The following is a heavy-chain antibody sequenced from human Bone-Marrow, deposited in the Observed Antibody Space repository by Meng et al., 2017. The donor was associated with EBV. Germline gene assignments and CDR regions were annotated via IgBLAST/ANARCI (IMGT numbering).Heavy chain of an antibody. D-gene: IGHD3-10*01. CDR3: ARALSTPGGSGSYIGRWFDP. J-gene: IGHJ5*02. V-gene: IGHV1-3*01. CDR2: INAGNGNT. Sequence: QVQLVQSGAVVKKPGAPVKVSCKASGFTFTSYAMHWVRQAPGQRLEWMGWINAGNGNTKYSQKFQGRVTITRDTSASTAYMELSSLRSEDTAVYYCARALSTPGGSGSYIGRWFDPWGQGTLVTVSS. CDR1: GFTFTSYA.